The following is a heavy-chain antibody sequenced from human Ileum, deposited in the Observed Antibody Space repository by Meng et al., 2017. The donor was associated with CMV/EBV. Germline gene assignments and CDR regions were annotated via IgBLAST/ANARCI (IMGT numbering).Heavy chain of an antibody. CDR2: ISWDSDSS. Sequence: GESLKISCAASGFTFDNHTLNWVRQAPGKGLEWVSLISWDSDSSYYADSVKGRFTISRDNCENSLYLQMNSLTTEDTALYYCAKLEGGDGGRDYWGQGTMVTVSS. CDR3: AKLEGGDGGRDY. CDR1: GFTFDNHT. D-gene: IGHD2-21*01. V-gene: IGHV3-43*01. J-gene: IGHJ4*02.